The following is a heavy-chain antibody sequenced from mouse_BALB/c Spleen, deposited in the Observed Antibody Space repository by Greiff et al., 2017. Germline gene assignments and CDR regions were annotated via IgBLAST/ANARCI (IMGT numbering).Heavy chain of an antibody. CDR3: ARSLDYYGSSPFAY. J-gene: IGHJ3*01. V-gene: IGHV5-4*02. Sequence: EVHLVESGGGLVKPGGSLKLSCAASGFTFSDYYMYWVRQTPEKRLEWVATISDGGSYTYYPDSVKGRFTISRDNAKNNLYLQMSSLKSEDTAMYYCARSLDYYGSSPFAYWGQGTLVTVSA. CDR1: GFTFSDYY. CDR2: ISDGGSYT. D-gene: IGHD1-1*01.